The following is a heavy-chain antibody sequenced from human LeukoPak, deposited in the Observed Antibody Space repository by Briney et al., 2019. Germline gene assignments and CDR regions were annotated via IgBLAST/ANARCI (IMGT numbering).Heavy chain of an antibody. CDR2: IYYSGST. Sequence: SETLSLTCTVSGGSISSSSYYWGWIRQPPGKGLEWIGSIYYSGSTYYNPSLRSRVTISVDTSKNQFSLKLSSVTAADTAVYYCARLELYSSSWYDYWGQGTLVTVSS. V-gene: IGHV4-39*01. CDR1: GGSISSSSYY. J-gene: IGHJ4*02. D-gene: IGHD6-13*01. CDR3: ARLELYSSSWYDY.